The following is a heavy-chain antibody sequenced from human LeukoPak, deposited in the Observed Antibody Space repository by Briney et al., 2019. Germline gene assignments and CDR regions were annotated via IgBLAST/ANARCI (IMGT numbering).Heavy chain of an antibody. J-gene: IGHJ3*02. D-gene: IGHD2-2*01. Sequence: SGGSLRLSCAASGFTFDDYGTSWVRQAPGKGLEWVSGINWNGGSTGYADSVKGRFTISRDNAKNSLYLQMNSLRAEDTALYYCARDGVYCSSTSCPFPWAFDIWGQGTMVTVSS. CDR2: INWNGGST. CDR3: ARDGVYCSSTSCPFPWAFDI. CDR1: GFTFDDYG. V-gene: IGHV3-20*04.